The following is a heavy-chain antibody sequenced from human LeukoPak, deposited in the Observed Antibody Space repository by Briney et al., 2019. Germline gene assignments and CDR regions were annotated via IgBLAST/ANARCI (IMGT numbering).Heavy chain of an antibody. CDR1: GFPFSRYS. CDR3: ARETSTVIAAPGY. D-gene: IGHD6-13*01. J-gene: IGHJ4*02. V-gene: IGHV3-21*04. CDR2: ITSSSSNK. Sequence: GGSLRLSCAASGFPFSRYSMNWVRQAPGEGPEWVSSITSSSSNKDYVDSVKGRFTVSRDNAKNSLYVQMNSLRAEDTAFYYCARETSTVIAAPGYWGQGTLVTVSS.